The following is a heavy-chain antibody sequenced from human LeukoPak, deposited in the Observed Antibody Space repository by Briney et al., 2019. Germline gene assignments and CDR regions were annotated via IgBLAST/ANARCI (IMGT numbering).Heavy chain of an antibody. CDR1: GGSISSYY. D-gene: IGHD3-22*01. CDR2: IYYSGST. V-gene: IGHV4-59*01. CDR3: ARGARHYYDATED. J-gene: IGHJ1*01. Sequence: SETLSLTCTVSGGSISSYYWSWIRQPPGKGLEWIGYIYYSGSTNYNPSLKSRVTISVDTSKDQFSLKLSSVTAADTAVYYCARGARHYYDATEDWGQGTLVTVSS.